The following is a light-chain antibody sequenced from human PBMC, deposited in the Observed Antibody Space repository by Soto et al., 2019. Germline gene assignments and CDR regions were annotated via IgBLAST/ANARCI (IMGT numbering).Light chain of an antibody. Sequence: QSALTQPASVSGSPGQSITISCTGTSSDVGGYNYVSWYQQHPGKAPKLMISEVSNRPSGVSSRFSGSKSGNTASLTISGLQADDEADYYCNSYTTSSTHVFGTGTKLTVL. V-gene: IGLV2-14*01. CDR3: NSYTTSSTHV. CDR1: SSDVGGYNY. J-gene: IGLJ1*01. CDR2: EVS.